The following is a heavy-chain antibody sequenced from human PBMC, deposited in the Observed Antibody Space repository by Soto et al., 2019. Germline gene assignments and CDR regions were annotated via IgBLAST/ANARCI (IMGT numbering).Heavy chain of an antibody. Sequence: GGSLRLSCEASGFTVSDYYMSWIRQAPGKGLEWIAYSSNSGTFTKYADSVKGRFSISRDNAKNSLYLQINNLSGEDTATYFCARSGDNYNLLDYWGQGTPATVSS. CDR1: GFTVSDYY. J-gene: IGHJ4*02. CDR3: ARSGDNYNLLDY. V-gene: IGHV3-11*06. D-gene: IGHD1-1*01. CDR2: SSNSGTFT.